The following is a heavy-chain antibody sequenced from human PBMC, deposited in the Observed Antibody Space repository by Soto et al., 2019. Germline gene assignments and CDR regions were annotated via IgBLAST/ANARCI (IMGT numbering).Heavy chain of an antibody. Sequence: PGGSLRPSGAASGFTFSSYGMHGGRQAPGKGLEWVGVIWYDGSNKYYADSVKGRFTISRDNSKNTLYLQTNSLRAEATAVYYCARRVPAAIRDYYYYGMDVWGQGTTVTVSS. CDR2: IWYDGSNK. CDR3: ARRVPAAIRDYYYYGMDV. J-gene: IGHJ6*02. D-gene: IGHD2-2*01. V-gene: IGHV3-33*01. CDR1: GFTFSSYG.